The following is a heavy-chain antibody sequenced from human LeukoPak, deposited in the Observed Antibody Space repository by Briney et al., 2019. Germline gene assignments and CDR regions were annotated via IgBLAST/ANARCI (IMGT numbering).Heavy chain of an antibody. CDR2: ISAYNGNT. CDR3: ARDLRGITMVRGVPHYYMDV. CDR1: GYTFTSYG. D-gene: IGHD3-10*01. Sequence: ASVKVSCKASGYTFTSYGISWVRQAPGQGLEWMGWISAYNGNTNYAQKLQGRVTMTTDTSTSTAYMELRSLRSDDTAVYYCARDLRGITMVRGVPHYYMDVWAKGPRSPSP. V-gene: IGHV1-18*01. J-gene: IGHJ6*03.